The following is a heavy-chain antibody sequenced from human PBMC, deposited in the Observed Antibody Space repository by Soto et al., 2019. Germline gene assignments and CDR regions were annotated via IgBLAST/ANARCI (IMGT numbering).Heavy chain of an antibody. CDR2: ISSTSYYI. V-gene: IGHV3-21*01. J-gene: IGHJ6*02. CDR1: GFTFTTSN. Sequence: EVQLVESGGGLVKPGGSLRLSCAASGFTFTTSNMHWVRQAPGKGLEWVSYISSTSYYIHYADSVKGGFTISRDNAKNSLSLQVHSLRAEDTAKYYCARGNANYGGDMDVWGQGTTVTVSS. D-gene: IGHD4-17*01. CDR3: ARGNANYGGDMDV.